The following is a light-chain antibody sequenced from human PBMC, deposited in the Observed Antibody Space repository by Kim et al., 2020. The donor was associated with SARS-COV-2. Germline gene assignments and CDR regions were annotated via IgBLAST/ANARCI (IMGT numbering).Light chain of an antibody. CDR3: QQYSGWPLT. V-gene: IGKV3-15*01. CDR1: LSVNSN. CDR2: GAS. Sequence: EIVMTQSPATLSVSPGERATLSCRASLSVNSNLAWYQQMPGQPPRLLIYGASTRAAGIPARFSGSGSGIDFIFTISSLQSEDFAVYYCQQYSGWPLTFGGGTKVDIK. J-gene: IGKJ4*01.